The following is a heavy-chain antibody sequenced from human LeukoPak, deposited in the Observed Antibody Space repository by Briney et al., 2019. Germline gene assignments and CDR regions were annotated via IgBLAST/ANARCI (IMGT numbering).Heavy chain of an antibody. D-gene: IGHD1-26*01. CDR3: AKGGGSYLNAFDI. J-gene: IGHJ3*02. Sequence: GGSLRLSCAASGFTFSSYAMSWVRQAPGKGLEWVSAISGSGGSTYYADSVKGRFTVSRDNSKNTLYLQMNSLRAEDTAVYYCAKGGGSYLNAFDIWGQGTMVTVSS. CDR2: ISGSGGST. CDR1: GFTFSSYA. V-gene: IGHV3-23*01.